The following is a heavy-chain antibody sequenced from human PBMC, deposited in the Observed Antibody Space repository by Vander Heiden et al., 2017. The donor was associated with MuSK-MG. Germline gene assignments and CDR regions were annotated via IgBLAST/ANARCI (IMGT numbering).Heavy chain of an antibody. CDR3: ARAMGDFYDSAVYDPKFFDY. V-gene: IGHV4-59*01. J-gene: IGHJ4*02. CDR2: IYHSGRT. Sequence: QVRLQESGPGLVTPSGTLSLTCNISGGSMRNFYWTWIRQPPGKGLEWIGNIYHSGRTDFMPSLKSRLTMSVDTPKGQFSLRLSSVTAADTGIYFCARAMGDFYDSAVYDPKFFDYWGPGILVTISS. CDR1: GGSMRNFY. D-gene: IGHD3-22*01.